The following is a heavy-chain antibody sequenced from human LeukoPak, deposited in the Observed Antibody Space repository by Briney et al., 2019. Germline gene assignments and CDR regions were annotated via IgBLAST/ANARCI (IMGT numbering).Heavy chain of an antibody. Sequence: GASVKVSCKASGYTFTSYAMNWVRQAPGQGLEWMGWINTNTGNPTYAQGFTGRFVFSLDTSVSTAYLQISSLKAEDTAVYYCARVGYCSGGSCYFYYYMDVWGKGTTVTVSS. CDR3: ARVGYCSGGSCYFYYYMDV. J-gene: IGHJ6*03. V-gene: IGHV7-4-1*02. CDR2: INTNTGNP. D-gene: IGHD2-15*01. CDR1: GYTFTSYA.